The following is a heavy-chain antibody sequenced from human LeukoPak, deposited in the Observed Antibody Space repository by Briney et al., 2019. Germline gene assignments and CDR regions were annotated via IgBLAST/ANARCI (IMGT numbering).Heavy chain of an antibody. V-gene: IGHV4-61*02. Sequence: PSETLSLTCTVSGGSISSGSYYWSWIRQPAGKGLEWIGRIYTSGSTNYNPSLKSRVTISVDTSKNQFSLKLSSVTAADTAVYYCVRDGDVPYWGQGTLVAVSS. CDR1: GGSISSGSYY. J-gene: IGHJ4*02. CDR2: IYTSGST. CDR3: VRDGDVPY.